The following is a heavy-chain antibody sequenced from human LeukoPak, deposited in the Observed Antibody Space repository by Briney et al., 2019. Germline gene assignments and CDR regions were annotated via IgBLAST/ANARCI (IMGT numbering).Heavy chain of an antibody. CDR2: ISSSGSSI. D-gene: IGHD3-10*01. Sequence: GGSLRLSCAASGFTFSSYWMSWVRQAPGKGLEWVSYISSSGSSIYYADSVKGRFTISRDNAKDSLYLQMNSLRAEDTSVYYCASKLTMVRGVQAFDCWGQGTLVTVSS. J-gene: IGHJ4*02. CDR1: GFTFSSYW. CDR3: ASKLTMVRGVQAFDC. V-gene: IGHV3-48*04.